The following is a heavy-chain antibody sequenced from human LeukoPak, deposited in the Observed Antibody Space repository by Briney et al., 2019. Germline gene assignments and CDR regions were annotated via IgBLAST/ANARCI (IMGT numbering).Heavy chain of an antibody. J-gene: IGHJ4*02. V-gene: IGHV3-66*01. Sequence: GGSLRLSCAASGFTVSSNYMSWVRQAPGKGLEWVSIIYSGGSTYYADSVKGRFTISRDNSKNTLYVQMNSLRAEDTAVYYCAKGPYSSSSSPFRFDYWGQGTLVTVSS. CDR1: GFTVSSNY. CDR2: IYSGGST. CDR3: AKGPYSSSSSPFRFDY. D-gene: IGHD6-6*01.